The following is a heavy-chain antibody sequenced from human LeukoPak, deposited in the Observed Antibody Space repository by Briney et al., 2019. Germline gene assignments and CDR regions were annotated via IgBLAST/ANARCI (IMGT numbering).Heavy chain of an antibody. CDR3: EKGDMVRGVIGGFDP. D-gene: IGHD3-10*01. Sequence: GRSLRLSCAASGFTFDDYAMHWVRQAPGKGLEWVSGISWNSGSIGYADSVKGRFTISRDNAKNSLYLQMNSLRAEDTALYYCEKGDMVRGVIGGFDPWGQGTLSPSPQ. CDR2: ISWNSGSI. CDR1: GFTFDDYA. J-gene: IGHJ5*02. V-gene: IGHV3-9*01.